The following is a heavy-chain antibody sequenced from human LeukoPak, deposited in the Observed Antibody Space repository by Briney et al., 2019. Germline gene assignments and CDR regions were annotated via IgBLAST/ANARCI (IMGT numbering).Heavy chain of an antibody. CDR3: ARGPYSSSRGTYYYYMDV. D-gene: IGHD6-13*01. CDR2: IYYSGST. CDR1: GGSISSYY. J-gene: IGHJ6*03. Sequence: SETLSLTCTVYGGSISSYYWSWIRQPPGKGLEWIGYIYYSGSTNYNPSLKSRVTISVDTSKNQFSLKLSSVTAADTAVYYCARGPYSSSRGTYYYYMDVWGKGTTVTVSS. V-gene: IGHV4-59*01.